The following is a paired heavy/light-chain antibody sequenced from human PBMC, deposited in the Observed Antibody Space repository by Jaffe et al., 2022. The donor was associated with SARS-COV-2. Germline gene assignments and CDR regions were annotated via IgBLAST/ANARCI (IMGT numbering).Heavy chain of an antibody. Sequence: QVQLVQSGAEVKKPGSSVKVSCKASGGSFSSYAITWVRQAPGQGLEWMGGIIPIFRTANYAQKFEGRVTITADESTSTAYMELSSLRSEDTAVYYCVRVDPYASSGAYSDYWGQGTVVTVSS. J-gene: IGHJ4*02. CDR3: VRVDPYASSGAYSDY. CDR2: IIPIFRTA. CDR1: GGSFSSYA. V-gene: IGHV1-69*01. D-gene: IGHD3-22*01.
Light chain of an antibody. J-gene: IGKJ2*01. Sequence: EIVLTQSPATLSLSPGEGATLSCRASQSVSSFLAWYQQKPGQAPRLLIYDASNRATGIPARFSGSGSGTDFTLTISSLEPEDFAVYYCQQRSNWPPVYTFGQGTKLEIK. V-gene: IGKV3-11*01. CDR2: DAS. CDR1: QSVSSF. CDR3: QQRSNWPPVYT.